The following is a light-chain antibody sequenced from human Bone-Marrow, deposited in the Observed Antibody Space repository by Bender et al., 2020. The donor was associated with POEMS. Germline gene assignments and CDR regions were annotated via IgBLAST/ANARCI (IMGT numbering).Light chain of an antibody. CDR3: GSHTGTHTPPVV. V-gene: IGLV2-14*01. CDR2: DVS. J-gene: IGLJ2*01. Sequence: QSALTQPASVSGSPGQSITISCTGTSSDIGSYNSVSWYQQHPGKAPKVMIYDVSNRPSGVSYRFSGSKSGNTASLTISGLQAEDEADYYCGSHTGTHTPPVVFGGGTKLTVL. CDR1: SSDIGSYNS.